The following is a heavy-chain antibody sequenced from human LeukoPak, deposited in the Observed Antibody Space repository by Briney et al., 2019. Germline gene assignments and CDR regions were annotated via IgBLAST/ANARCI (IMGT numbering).Heavy chain of an antibody. CDR2: IYHSGST. V-gene: IGHV4-4*02. Sequence: PSETPSLTSAVPGGSLSSSNWWSWVRRPPGKGLGWIGAIYHSGSTNYSPSLKSRVTISVDKSKNQFSLKLSSVTAADTAVYYCAGEIAVAGTGDYWGQGTLVTVSS. CDR3: AGEIAVAGTGDY. CDR1: GGSLSSSNW. D-gene: IGHD6-19*01. J-gene: IGHJ4*02.